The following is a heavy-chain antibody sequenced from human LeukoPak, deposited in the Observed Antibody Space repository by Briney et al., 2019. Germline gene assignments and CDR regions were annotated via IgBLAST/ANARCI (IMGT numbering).Heavy chain of an antibody. D-gene: IGHD2-15*01. CDR2: IIPIFGTA. J-gene: IGHJ5*02. CDR3: ARVLVVAATLEGSWFDP. CDR1: GGTFSSYA. V-gene: IGHV1-69*05. Sequence: SVKVSCKASGGTFSSYAISWVRQAPGQGLEWMGGIIPIFGTANYAQKFQGRVTITTDESTSTAYMELSSLRSEDTAVYYCARVLVVAATLEGSWFDPWGQGTLVTVSS.